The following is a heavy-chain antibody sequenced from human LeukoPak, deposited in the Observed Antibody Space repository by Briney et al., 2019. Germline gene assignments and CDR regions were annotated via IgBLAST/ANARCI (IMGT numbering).Heavy chain of an antibody. D-gene: IGHD6-13*01. CDR1: GFTFKSYT. CDR3: ARDLLAAAANYYYYGMDV. CDR2: ISYDGSNK. Sequence: PGGSLRLSCAASGFTFKSYTMTWVRQAPGKGLEWVAVISYDGSNKYYADSVKGRFTISRDNSKNTLYLQMNSLRAEDTAVYYCARDLLAAAANYYYYGMDVWGQGTTVTVSS. V-gene: IGHV3-30-3*01. J-gene: IGHJ6*02.